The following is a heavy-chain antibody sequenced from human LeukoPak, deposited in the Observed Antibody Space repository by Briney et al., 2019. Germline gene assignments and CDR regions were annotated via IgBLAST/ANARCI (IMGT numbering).Heavy chain of an antibody. CDR3: VRDPSNSGNRFDL. D-gene: IGHD4-11*01. V-gene: IGHV3-74*01. CDR1: GFNLRDYW. CDR2: LGTDGTYT. J-gene: IGHJ5*02. Sequence: GGSLRLSCAASGFNLRDYWMHWVRQAPGKGLVWVSRLGTDGTYTNYADSVTGRFTISRDNAKNTLYLQMDSLRAEDTSFYYCVRDPSNSGNRFDLWGQGTLVTVSS.